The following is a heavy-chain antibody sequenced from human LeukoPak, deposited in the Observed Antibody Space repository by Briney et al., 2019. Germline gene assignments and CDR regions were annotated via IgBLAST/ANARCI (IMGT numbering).Heavy chain of an antibody. CDR2: VDHTGST. CDR1: DDSITMYY. D-gene: IGHD2-15*01. CDR3: ARESFGGSPLVH. Sequence: SETLSLTCSVSDDSITMYYWTWIRQPPGKGLEWIGYVDHTGSTNFNPSLNGRVSISRDTTKNLFSLRLRSVTAADTAVYYCARESFGGSPLVHWGQGTLVTVSS. J-gene: IGHJ4*02. V-gene: IGHV4-59*01.